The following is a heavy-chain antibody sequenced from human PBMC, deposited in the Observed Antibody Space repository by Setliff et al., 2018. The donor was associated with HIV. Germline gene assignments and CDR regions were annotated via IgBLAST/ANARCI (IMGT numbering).Heavy chain of an antibody. V-gene: IGHV1-69*05. CDR2: IIPIFGTA. CDR3: ATGQSPHYYGMDV. J-gene: IGHJ6*02. Sequence: GASVKVSCKASGGTFSSYAISWVRQAPGQGLEWMGGIIPIFGTANYAQKFQGRVTITTDESTSTAYTELSSLRSEDTAVYYCATGQSPHYYGMDVWGQGATVTVSS. CDR1: GGTFSSYA.